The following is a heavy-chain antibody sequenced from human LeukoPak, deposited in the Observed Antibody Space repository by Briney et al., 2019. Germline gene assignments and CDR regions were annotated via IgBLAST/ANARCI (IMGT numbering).Heavy chain of an antibody. J-gene: IGHJ4*02. V-gene: IGHV1-24*01. D-gene: IGHD3-22*01. CDR1: GYTRTELS. CDR2: FDPEDGET. CDR3: ATGVTWYDTCC. Sequence: ASVRVSCKVSGYTRTELSMHWVRQAPGKGLEWMGGFDPEDGETIYAQKFQGRVTMTEDTSTDTAYMELSSLRSEDTAVYYCATGVTWYDTCCWGQGTLVTVSS.